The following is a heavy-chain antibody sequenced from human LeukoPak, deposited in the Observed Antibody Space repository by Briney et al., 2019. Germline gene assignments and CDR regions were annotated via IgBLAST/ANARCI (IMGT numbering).Heavy chain of an antibody. CDR1: GGTFSSYA. CDR2: IIPIFGTA. Sequence: SVKVSCKASGGTFSSYAISWVRQAPGQGLEWMGGIIPIFGTANYAQKFQGRVTITADKSTSTAYMELSSLRSEDTAVYYCAREGGYSSSSDYYYYMDVWGKGTTVTVSS. D-gene: IGHD6-6*01. J-gene: IGHJ6*03. V-gene: IGHV1-69*06. CDR3: AREGGYSSSSDYYYYMDV.